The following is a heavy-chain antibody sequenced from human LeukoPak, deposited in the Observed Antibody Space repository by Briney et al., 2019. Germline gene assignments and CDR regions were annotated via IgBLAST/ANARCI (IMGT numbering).Heavy chain of an antibody. Sequence: GGSLRLSCAASGFTFDDYAMHWVRQAPGRGLEWVSGISYNSGSMGYADSVKGRFTISRDNAKNSLYLQMNSLRAEDMALYYCAKDGFCSTTSCSNWYFDLWGRGTLVTVSS. J-gene: IGHJ2*01. CDR2: ISYNSGSM. D-gene: IGHD2-2*01. CDR3: AKDGFCSTTSCSNWYFDL. CDR1: GFTFDDYA. V-gene: IGHV3-9*03.